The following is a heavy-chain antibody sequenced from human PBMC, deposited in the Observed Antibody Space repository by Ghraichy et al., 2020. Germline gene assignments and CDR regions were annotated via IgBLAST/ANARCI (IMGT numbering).Heavy chain of an antibody. Sequence: GGSLRLSCAASGFTFSSYAMHWVRQAPGKGLEWVAVISYDGSNKYYADSVKGRFTISRDNSKNTLYLQMNSLRAEDTAVYYCARDRGVETTVYYGMDVWGQGTTVTVSS. D-gene: IGHD4-17*01. V-gene: IGHV3-30*04. CDR2: ISYDGSNK. CDR1: GFTFSSYA. J-gene: IGHJ6*02. CDR3: ARDRGVETTVYYGMDV.